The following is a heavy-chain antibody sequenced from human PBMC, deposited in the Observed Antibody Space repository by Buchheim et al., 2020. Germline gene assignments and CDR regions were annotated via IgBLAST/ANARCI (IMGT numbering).Heavy chain of an antibody. D-gene: IGHD3-10*01. CDR1: SGITSGGYY. Sequence: QVQLQESGPGLVKPSQTLSLTCTVSSGITSGGYYWTWIRQHPGKGLEWIGSIFYSGDTYYNSSLQSRLIISVDTSKNQFSLKLTSVTAADTAVYYCARGTGGSGSKLFYWGQGIL. V-gene: IGHV4-31*03. CDR3: ARGTGGSGSKLFY. J-gene: IGHJ4*02. CDR2: IFYSGDT.